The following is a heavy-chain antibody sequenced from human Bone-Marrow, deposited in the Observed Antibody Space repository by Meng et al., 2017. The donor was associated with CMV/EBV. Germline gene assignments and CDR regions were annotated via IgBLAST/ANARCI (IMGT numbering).Heavy chain of an antibody. J-gene: IGHJ6*02. V-gene: IGHV3-30-3*01. CDR2: ISYEGSNK. CDR3: ARVGVPAAIGYYYGMDV. D-gene: IGHD2-2*02. CDR1: GFTFSSYA. Sequence: GESLKTSCAASGFTFSSYAMHWVRQAPGKGLEWVAVISYEGSNKYYADSVKGRFTISRDNSKNTLYLQMNSLRAEDTAVYYCARVGVPAAIGYYYGMDVWGQGTTVTVSS.